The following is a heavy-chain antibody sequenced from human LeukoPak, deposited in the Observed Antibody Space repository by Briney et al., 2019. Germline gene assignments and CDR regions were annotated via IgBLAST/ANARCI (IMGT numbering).Heavy chain of an antibody. Sequence: GGSLRLSCAASGFTFDDYTMHWVRQAPGKGLEWVSLISWDGGSTYYADSVKGRFTISRDNSKNSLYLQMNSLRTEDTALYYCAKVATSYYDILTGYWAFDYWGQGTLVTVSS. J-gene: IGHJ4*02. CDR1: GFTFDDYT. D-gene: IGHD3-9*01. V-gene: IGHV3-43*01. CDR3: AKVATSYYDILTGYWAFDY. CDR2: ISWDGGST.